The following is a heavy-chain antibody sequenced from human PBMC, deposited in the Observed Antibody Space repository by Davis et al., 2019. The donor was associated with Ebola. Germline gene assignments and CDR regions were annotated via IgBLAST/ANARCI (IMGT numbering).Heavy chain of an antibody. CDR3: ARWAGSSGDLRAFDI. CDR1: RGSISRTDYY. V-gene: IGHV4-30-4*08. CDR2: FYYSGST. Sequence: MPSETLSLTCTVSRGSISRTDYYWSWIRQYPGKGLEWIGHFYYSGSTNYNPSLKSRVTISEDTSKNQFFLKLSSVTAADTAMYYCARWAGSSGDLRAFDIWGQGTMVTVSS. J-gene: IGHJ3*02. D-gene: IGHD6-19*01.